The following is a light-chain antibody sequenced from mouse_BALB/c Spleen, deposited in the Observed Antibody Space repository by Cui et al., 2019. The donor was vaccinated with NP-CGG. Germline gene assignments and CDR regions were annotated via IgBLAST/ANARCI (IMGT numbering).Light chain of an antibody. J-gene: IGLJ1*01. CDR3: ALWYSNHWV. V-gene: IGLV1*01. CDR1: TGAVTTSNY. Sequence: QAFLPQESELPTSPGETVTLTCRSSTGAVTTSNYANWVQEKPDHLFTGLIGGTNNRAPGVPARFSGSLIGDKAALTITGAQTEDEAIYFCALWYSNHWVFGGGTKLTVL. CDR2: GTN.